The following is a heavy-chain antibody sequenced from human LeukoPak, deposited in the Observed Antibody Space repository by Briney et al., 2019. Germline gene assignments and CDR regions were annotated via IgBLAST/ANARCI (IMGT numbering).Heavy chain of an antibody. D-gene: IGHD2-15*01. J-gene: IGHJ4*02. CDR2: ISYDGSNK. V-gene: IGHV3-30*18. CDR3: AKDHIVVVVAATPMIDY. CDR1: GFTFSSYG. Sequence: PGGSLRLSCAAPGFTFSSYGMHWVRQAPGKGLERVAVISYDGSNKYYADSVKGRFTISRDNSKNTLYLQMNSLRAKDTAVYYCAKDHIVVVVAATPMIDYWGQGTLVTVSS.